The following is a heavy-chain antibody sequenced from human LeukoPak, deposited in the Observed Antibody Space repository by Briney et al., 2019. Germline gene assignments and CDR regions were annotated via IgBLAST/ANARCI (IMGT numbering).Heavy chain of an antibody. J-gene: IGHJ4*02. Sequence: VKVSCKASGGTFSSYAISWVRQAPGQGLEWMGGIIPIFGTANYAQKFQGRVTITADESTSTAYMELSSLRSEDTAVYYCARAPLDTAMAYYFDYWGQGTLVTVSS. V-gene: IGHV1-69*13. CDR3: ARAPLDTAMAYYFDY. D-gene: IGHD5-18*01. CDR1: GGTFSSYA. CDR2: IIPIFGTA.